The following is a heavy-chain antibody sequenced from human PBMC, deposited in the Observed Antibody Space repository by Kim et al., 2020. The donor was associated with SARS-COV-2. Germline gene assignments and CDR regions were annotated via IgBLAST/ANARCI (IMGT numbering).Heavy chain of an antibody. CDR3: ARWDGGTTGYYYHGLDV. V-gene: IGHV3-43*02. CDR1: GFTFVNYA. Sequence: GGSLRLSCAASGFTFVNYAMHWVRQVPGKGLEWVSLINGDGGRTYYAGSVRGRFTISRDNSKNSLYLQMNDLRIEDTALYYCARWDGGTTGYYYHGLDVWRQGTTVAVSS. D-gene: IGHD1-1*01. J-gene: IGHJ6*02. CDR2: INGDGGRT.